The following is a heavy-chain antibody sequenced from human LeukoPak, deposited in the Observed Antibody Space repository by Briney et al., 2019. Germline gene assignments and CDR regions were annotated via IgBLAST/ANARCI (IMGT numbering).Heavy chain of an antibody. V-gene: IGHV3-53*01. CDR1: GFTVSSNY. D-gene: IGHD5-18*01. CDR3: ARGGYSYGKLDY. CDR2: IYRGGST. Sequence: GGSLRLSCAASGFTVSSNYMSWVRQAPGKGLEWVSVIYRGGSTYYADSVKGLFTISRDNSKNTLYLQMNSLRAEDTAVYYCARGGYSYGKLDYWGQGTLVTVSS. J-gene: IGHJ4*02.